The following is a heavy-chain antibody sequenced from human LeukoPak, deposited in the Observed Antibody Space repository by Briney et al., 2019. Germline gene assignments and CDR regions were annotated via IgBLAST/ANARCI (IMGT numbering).Heavy chain of an antibody. V-gene: IGHV4-4*07. D-gene: IGHD6-19*01. J-gene: IGHJ4*02. Sequence: SETLSLTCTVSGGSISSYYWSWIRQPAGKRLEWIGRIYTSGSTNYNPSLKSRVTMSVDTSKNQFSLKLSSVTAADTAVYYCAREYSSGWSRGFDYWGQGTLVTVSS. CDR2: IYTSGST. CDR1: GGSISSYY. CDR3: AREYSSGWSRGFDY.